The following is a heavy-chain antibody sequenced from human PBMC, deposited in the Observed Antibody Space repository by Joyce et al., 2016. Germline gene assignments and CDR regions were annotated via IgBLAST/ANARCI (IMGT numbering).Heavy chain of an antibody. CDR3: TRIGDCSGGSCYEGWFDP. V-gene: IGHV3-49*05. CDR2: IRSKADGGTT. CDR1: GFIFGDYA. J-gene: IGHJ5*02. Sequence: EVQLVESGGGLVKPGRSLRLSCTSSGFIFGDYAMNWFRQAPWKGLEWVGFIRSKADGGTTDYAAAVKGRFTISRDDSKSIAYLQMNSLKTEDTAVYYCTRIGDCSGGSCYEGWFDPWGQGTLVTVSS. D-gene: IGHD2-15*01.